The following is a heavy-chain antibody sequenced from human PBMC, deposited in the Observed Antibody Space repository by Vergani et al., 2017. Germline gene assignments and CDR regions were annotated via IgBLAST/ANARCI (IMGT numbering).Heavy chain of an antibody. CDR3: ARVLPNCSGGSCYSYYYYGMDV. V-gene: IGHV3-48*01. Sequence: EVQLVESGGGLVQPGGSLRLSCAASGFTFSSYSMNWVRQAPGKGLEWVSYITSISSTIYYADSVKGRFTISRENAKNSLYLQMNSLRAEDTAVSYFARVLPNCSGGSCYSYYYYGMDVWGQGTTVTVSS. J-gene: IGHJ6*02. D-gene: IGHD2-15*01. CDR2: ITSISSTI. CDR1: GFTFSSYS.